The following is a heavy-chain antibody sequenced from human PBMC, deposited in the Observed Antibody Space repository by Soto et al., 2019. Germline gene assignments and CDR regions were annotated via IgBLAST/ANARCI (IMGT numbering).Heavy chain of an antibody. Sequence: QITLKESGPTLVKPTQTLTLTCTFSGFSLSTSEVGVGWIRPPPGKALECLAVIYWDNAQPFSPSMKSRLTITKNTSNSQVVLTMTDMEPLDTATYFCAGGDRNCHFDYWGQGTLVIVSS. CDR1: GFSLSTSEVG. J-gene: IGHJ4*02. CDR3: AGGDRNCHFDY. V-gene: IGHV2-5*02. D-gene: IGHD2-15*01. CDR2: IYWDNAQ.